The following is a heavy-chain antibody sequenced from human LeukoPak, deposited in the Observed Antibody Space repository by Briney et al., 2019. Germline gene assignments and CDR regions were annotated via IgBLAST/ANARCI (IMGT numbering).Heavy chain of an antibody. D-gene: IGHD1-14*01. J-gene: IGHJ3*02. V-gene: IGHV3-9*01. CDR3: AKDPGGELDAFDI. Sequence: GGSLRLSCAASGFTFDDYAMHWVRQAPGKGLEWVSGISWNSGSIGYADSVKGRFTFSRDNAKNSLYLQMNSLRAEDTALYYCAKDPGGELDAFDIWGQGTMVTVSS. CDR1: GFTFDDYA. CDR2: ISWNSGSI.